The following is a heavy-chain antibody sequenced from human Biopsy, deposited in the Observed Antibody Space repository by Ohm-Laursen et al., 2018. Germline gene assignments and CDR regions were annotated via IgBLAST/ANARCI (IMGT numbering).Heavy chain of an antibody. Sequence: ASVKVSCKGSGYIFTSFGVSWVRQAPGHGLKWMGWVSTYNGNTEYEQKFQGRVTMTTDTSANTAYMELRSLRSDDTAVYFCARVREGGLLDYWGQGILVTVSS. D-gene: IGHD3-16*01. CDR2: VSTYNGNT. V-gene: IGHV1-18*01. CDR1: GYIFTSFG. J-gene: IGHJ4*02. CDR3: ARVREGGLLDY.